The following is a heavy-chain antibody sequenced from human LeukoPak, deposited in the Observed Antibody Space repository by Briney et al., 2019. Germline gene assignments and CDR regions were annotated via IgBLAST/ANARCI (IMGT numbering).Heavy chain of an antibody. CDR3: ARDMSGYYYGSGSYGVGMDV. J-gene: IGHJ6*02. V-gene: IGHV4-4*07. CDR1: GGSISSYY. D-gene: IGHD3-10*01. Sequence: SETLSLTCTVSGGSISSYYWSWIRQPAGKGLEWIGRIYTSGSTNYNPSLKSRVTMSVDTSKNQFSQKLSSVTAADTAVYYCARDMSGYYYGSGSYGVGMDVWGQGTTVTVSS. CDR2: IYTSGST.